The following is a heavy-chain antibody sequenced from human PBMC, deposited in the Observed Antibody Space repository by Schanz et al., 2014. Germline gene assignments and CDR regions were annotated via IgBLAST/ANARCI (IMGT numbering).Heavy chain of an antibody. J-gene: IGHJ4*02. CDR3: AKIERNED. CDR1: GFSFSSYS. V-gene: IGHV3-48*04. Sequence: EVQLVESGGGLVQPGGSLRLSCAASGFSFSSYSLNWVRQAPGKGLEWVSYISTTGSTIYYADSVRGRFTISRDNAKNSLFLHMNSLRAEDTAVYFCAKIERNEDWGQGTLVTVSS. CDR2: ISTTGSTI. D-gene: IGHD1-1*01.